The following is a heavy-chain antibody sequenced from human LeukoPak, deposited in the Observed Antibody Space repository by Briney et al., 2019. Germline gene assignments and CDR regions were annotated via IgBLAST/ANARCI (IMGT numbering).Heavy chain of an antibody. CDR3: AKRDGAY. J-gene: IGHJ4*02. Sequence: GGSLRLSCAASGFTFSNFAMSWVRQAPGKGLKWVSSISDSGNSTYYADSVKGRFTISRDNSKNTLYLQMNSLTAEDTAVYYCAKRDGAYWGQGALVTVSS. V-gene: IGHV3-23*01. CDR2: ISDSGNST. CDR1: GFTFSNFA.